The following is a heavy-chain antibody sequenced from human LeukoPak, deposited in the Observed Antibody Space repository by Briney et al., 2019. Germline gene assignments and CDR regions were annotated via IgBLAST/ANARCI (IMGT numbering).Heavy chain of an antibody. V-gene: IGHV3-23*01. CDR2: ISGSGGST. CDR3: AKDGYSLDAFDI. J-gene: IGHJ3*02. Sequence: GGSLRLSCAASGFTFSSYAMSWVRQAPGKGLEWDSAISGSGGSTYYADSVKGRFTISRDNSKNTLYLQMNSLRAEDTAVYYCAKDGYSLDAFDIWGQGTMVTVSS. CDR1: GFTFSSYA. D-gene: IGHD5-24*01.